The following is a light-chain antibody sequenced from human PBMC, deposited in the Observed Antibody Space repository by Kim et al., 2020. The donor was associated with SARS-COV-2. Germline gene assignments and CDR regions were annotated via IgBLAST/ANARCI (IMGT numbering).Light chain of an antibody. CDR2: LGS. CDR3: MQALQAPYS. Sequence: DIVMTQSPLSLPVTPGEPASISCRSSQRLLDRNGYNYLDWYLQKPGQSPQLLIYLGSNRASGVPDRFSGSGSGTDFTLKISRVEAEDVGVYYCMQALQAPYSFGQVTKLEI. CDR1: QRLLDRNGYNY. J-gene: IGKJ2*03. V-gene: IGKV2-28*01.